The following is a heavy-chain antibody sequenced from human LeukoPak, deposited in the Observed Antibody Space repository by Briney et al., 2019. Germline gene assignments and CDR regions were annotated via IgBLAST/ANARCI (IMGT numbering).Heavy chain of an antibody. V-gene: IGHV3-7*01. CDR3: ARDVGAKDY. Sequence: PGGSLRLSCAASGFSFSSYWMSWVRQAPGKGLEWVANIKQDGSEKYYVDSVKGRFTIPRDNAKNSLYLQMNSLRAEDTAMYYCARDVGAKDYWGQGTLVTVSS. J-gene: IGHJ4*02. CDR2: IKQDGSEK. CDR1: GFSFSSYW. D-gene: IGHD1-26*01.